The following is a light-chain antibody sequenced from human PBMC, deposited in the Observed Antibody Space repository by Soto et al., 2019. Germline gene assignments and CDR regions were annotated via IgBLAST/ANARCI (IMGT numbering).Light chain of an antibody. V-gene: IGKV1-33*01. Sequence: DTQMTQSPSSLSASVGDRATITCQASQDISNYLNWYQQKPGKAPKLLIYDASNLEAGVPSRFSGSGSGTDFTFTISSLQPEDIATYDCQQYDNLPFTFGPGTKVDMK. CDR3: QQYDNLPFT. J-gene: IGKJ3*01. CDR2: DAS. CDR1: QDISNY.